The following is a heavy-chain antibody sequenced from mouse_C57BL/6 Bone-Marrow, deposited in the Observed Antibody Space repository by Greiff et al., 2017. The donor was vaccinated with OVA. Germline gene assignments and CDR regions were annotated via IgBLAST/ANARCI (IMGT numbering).Heavy chain of an antibody. J-gene: IGHJ2*01. D-gene: IGHD1-1*01. CDR3: ARSTYGSSLYYFDY. V-gene: IGHV1-55*01. CDR1: GYTFTSYW. Sequence: QVQLQQPGAELVKPGASVKMSCKASGYTFTSYWITWVKQRPGQGLEWIGDIYPGSGSTNYNEKFKSKATLTVDTSSSTAYMQLSSLTSEDSAVYYCARSTYGSSLYYFDYLGQGTTLTVSS. CDR2: IYPGSGST.